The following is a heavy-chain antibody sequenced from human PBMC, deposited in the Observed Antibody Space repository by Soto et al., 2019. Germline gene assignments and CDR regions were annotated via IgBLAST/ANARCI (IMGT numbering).Heavy chain of an antibody. J-gene: IGHJ4*02. Sequence: GGSLRLSCAASGFTFSSFAMSWVRQAPGKGLEWVSAISGSGSGTYHADSVKGRFTISRDNSKNTLYLQMNSLRAEDTAIYYCAKAITIAAARGLLDYSGQATLVTVSS. CDR3: AKAITIAAARGLLDY. D-gene: IGHD6-25*01. CDR1: GFTFSSFA. V-gene: IGHV3-23*01. CDR2: ISGSGSGT.